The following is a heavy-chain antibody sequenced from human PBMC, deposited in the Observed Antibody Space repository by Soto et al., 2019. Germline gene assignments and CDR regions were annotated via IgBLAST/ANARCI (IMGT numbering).Heavy chain of an antibody. CDR3: ASNRRPARQITMNI. V-gene: IGHV3-66*01. CDR2: IYSGGST. CDR1: GFTVSSNY. D-gene: IGHD3-22*01. Sequence: PGGSLRLSCAASGFTVSSNYMSWVRQAPGKGLEWVSVIYSGGSTYYADSVKGRFTISRDNSKNTLYLQMNSLRAEDTAVYYCASNRRPARQITMNIWGQGTMVTVSS. J-gene: IGHJ3*02.